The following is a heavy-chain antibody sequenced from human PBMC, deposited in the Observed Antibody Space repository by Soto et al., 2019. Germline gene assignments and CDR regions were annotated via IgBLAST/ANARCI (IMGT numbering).Heavy chain of an antibody. J-gene: IGHJ6*02. CDR3: ARSRCYYGAGSYCYYGMDV. D-gene: IGHD3-10*01. V-gene: IGHV5-10-1*01. Sequence: PWESLKISCKGSGYSFTSYWISWVRQMPGKGLESMGRIDPSDSYTNYSPSFQGHVTISADKSISTAYLQWRSLKAADYDMYYCARSRCYYGAGSYCYYGMDVWGQGTTVTVSS. CDR1: GYSFTSYW. CDR2: IDPSDSYT.